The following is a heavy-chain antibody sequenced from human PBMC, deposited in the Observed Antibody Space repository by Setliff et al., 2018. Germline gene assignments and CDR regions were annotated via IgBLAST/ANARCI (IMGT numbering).Heavy chain of an antibody. CDR1: GFTFSNAW. CDR3: TVYNTGSSKDHY. V-gene: IGHV4-59*04. Sequence: PGGSLRLSCTASGFTFSNAWMSWVRQAPGKGLEWIVTIYYRGSTYYNPSLKSRVTISVDTSKNQFSLKLSSVTAADTALYYCTVYNTGSSKDHYWGQGAPVTVSS. CDR2: IYYRGST. D-gene: IGHD2-8*02. J-gene: IGHJ4*02.